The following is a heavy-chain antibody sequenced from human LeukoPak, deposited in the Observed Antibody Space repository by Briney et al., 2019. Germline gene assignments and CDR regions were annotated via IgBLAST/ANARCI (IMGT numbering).Heavy chain of an antibody. Sequence: PSETLSLTCTVSGGSISSGGYYWSWIRQHPGKGLEWIGYIYYSGSTYYNPSLKSRVTISVDTSKNQFSLKLSSVTAADTAVYYCARDSKAAMVPGGFDPWGQGTLVTVSS. D-gene: IGHD5-18*01. CDR3: ARDSKAAMVPGGFDP. CDR1: GGSISSGGYY. CDR2: IYYSGST. V-gene: IGHV4-31*03. J-gene: IGHJ5*02.